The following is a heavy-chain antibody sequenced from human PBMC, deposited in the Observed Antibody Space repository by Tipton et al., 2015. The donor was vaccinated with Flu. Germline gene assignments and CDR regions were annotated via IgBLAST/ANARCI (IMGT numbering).Heavy chain of an antibody. CDR1: GGTFSSYA. Sequence: QLVQSGAEVKKPGSSVKVSCKASGGTFSSYAISWVRQAPGQGLEWMGRIIPILGIANYAQKFQSRVTITADKSTSTAYMELSSLGSEDTAVYYCARGYGGYEWSYSYGMDVWGQGTTVTVSS. CDR3: ARGYGGYEWSYSYGMDV. V-gene: IGHV1-69*09. J-gene: IGHJ6*02. CDR2: IIPILGIA. D-gene: IGHD5-12*01.